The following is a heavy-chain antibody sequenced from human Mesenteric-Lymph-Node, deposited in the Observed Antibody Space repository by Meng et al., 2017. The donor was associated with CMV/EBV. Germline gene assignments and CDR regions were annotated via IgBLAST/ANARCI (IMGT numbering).Heavy chain of an antibody. D-gene: IGHD2/OR15-2a*01. J-gene: IGHJ4*02. Sequence: QGHVQESGPGLVKPSETLSLTCIVSGVSVTSGAYHWSWIRQSPGKGLEWIGYIYGTGITIYNPSLKSRVTILLETSKNQFSLKLNSVTTADTAVYYCAKSRSSTPGIVDDWGQGTLVTVSS. CDR2: IYGTGIT. CDR3: AKSRSSTPGIVDD. CDR1: GVSVTSGAYH. V-gene: IGHV4-61*08.